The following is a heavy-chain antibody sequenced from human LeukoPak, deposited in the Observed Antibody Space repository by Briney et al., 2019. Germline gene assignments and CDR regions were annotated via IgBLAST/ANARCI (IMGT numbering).Heavy chain of an antibody. CDR3: ARVEEGYGSGRRENYYYYYMDV. CDR1: GVSISNYY. D-gene: IGHD3-10*01. J-gene: IGHJ6*03. CDR2: IHYSGST. Sequence: PSETLSLTCTVSGVSISNYYWSWIRQPPGEGLEWIGYIHYSGSTSYNPSLKSRVTISVDTSKKQFSLKLSSVTAADTAVYYCARVEEGYGSGRRENYYYYYMDVWGKGTTVTISS. V-gene: IGHV4-59*01.